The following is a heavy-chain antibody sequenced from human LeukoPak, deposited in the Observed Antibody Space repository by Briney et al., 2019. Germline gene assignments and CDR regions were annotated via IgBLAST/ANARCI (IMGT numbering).Heavy chain of an antibody. CDR2: INPNSGGA. Sequence: GASVKVSCKASGYTFTGYYMHWVRQAPGQGLEWMGWINPNSGGANYAQKFQGRVTMTRDTSISTAYMELSRLRSDDTAVYYCARKGLGSGYDFDYWGQGTLVTVSS. V-gene: IGHV1-2*02. D-gene: IGHD5-12*01. J-gene: IGHJ4*02. CDR3: ARKGLGSGYDFDY. CDR1: GYTFTGYY.